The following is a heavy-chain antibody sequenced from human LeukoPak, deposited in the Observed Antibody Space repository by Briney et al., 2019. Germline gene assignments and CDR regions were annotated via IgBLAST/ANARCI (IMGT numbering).Heavy chain of an antibody. CDR3: ARVGAYYDILTGYSQRYFDL. CDR1: GFTFSSYS. J-gene: IGHJ2*01. CDR2: ISSSSSTI. D-gene: IGHD3-9*01. V-gene: IGHV3-48*04. Sequence: GGSLRLSCAASGFTFSSYSMNWVRQAPGKGLEWVSYISSSSSTIYYADSVKGRFTISRDNAKNSLYLQMNSLRAEDTAVYYCARVGAYYDILTGYSQRYFDLWGRGTLVTVSS.